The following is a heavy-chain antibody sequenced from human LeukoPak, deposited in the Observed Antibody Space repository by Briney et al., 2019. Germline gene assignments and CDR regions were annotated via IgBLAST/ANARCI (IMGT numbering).Heavy chain of an antibody. CDR3: ARDNYGSGSYYKY. J-gene: IGHJ4*02. CDR1: GYTVTDYY. V-gene: IGHV1-2*02. Sequence: ASVKVSCRASGYTVTDYYIHWVRQAPGQGLQWMGWINPNNGGTNYAQKFQGRVAMTRDTSISTAYMELSRLRSDDTAVYYCARDNYGSGSYYKYWGQGTLVTVSS. D-gene: IGHD3-10*01. CDR2: INPNNGGT.